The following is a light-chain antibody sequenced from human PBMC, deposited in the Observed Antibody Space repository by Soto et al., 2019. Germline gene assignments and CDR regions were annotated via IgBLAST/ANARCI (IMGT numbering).Light chain of an antibody. CDR2: DAS. Sequence: EVLLTQSPATLSLSPGERAILSCRASQSVSSYLAWYQQKPGQAPRLLIYDASTRATCIPARFSGSGSGTDFTLTISSLEPEDFAVYYCQQRSNWPPLSFGGGTKVEIK. CDR3: QQRSNWPPLS. V-gene: IGKV3-11*01. CDR1: QSVSSY. J-gene: IGKJ4*01.